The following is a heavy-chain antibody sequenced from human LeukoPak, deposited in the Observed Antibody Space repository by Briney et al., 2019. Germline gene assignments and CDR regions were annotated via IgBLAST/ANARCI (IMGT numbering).Heavy chain of an antibody. V-gene: IGHV1-69*06. CDR2: IIPIFGTA. Sequence: GASVKVSCKASGYTFTGYYMHWVRQAPGQGLEWMGGIIPIFGTANYAQKFQGRVTITADKSTSTAYMELSSLRSEDTAVYYCARDRPQLVINDAFDIWGQGTMVTVSS. CDR3: ARDRPQLVINDAFDI. J-gene: IGHJ3*02. CDR1: GYTFTGYY. D-gene: IGHD6-13*01.